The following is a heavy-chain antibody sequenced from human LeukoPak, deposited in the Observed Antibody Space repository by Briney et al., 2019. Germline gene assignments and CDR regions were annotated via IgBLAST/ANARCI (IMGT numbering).Heavy chain of an antibody. Sequence: GGSLRLSCAASGFTFSSYSMNWVRQAPGKGLEWVSSISSSSSYIYYADSVKGRFTISRDNAKNSLYLQMNSLRAEDTAVYYCARSTDDYGGRLFDYWGQGTLVTVSS. CDR1: GFTFSSYS. J-gene: IGHJ4*02. V-gene: IGHV3-21*01. CDR2: ISSSSSYI. D-gene: IGHD4-23*01. CDR3: ARSTDDYGGRLFDY.